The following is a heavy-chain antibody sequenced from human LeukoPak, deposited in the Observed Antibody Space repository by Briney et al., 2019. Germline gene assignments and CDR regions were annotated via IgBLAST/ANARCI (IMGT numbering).Heavy chain of an antibody. V-gene: IGHV1-2*02. CDR3: ARDIFTVPARNAFDI. Sequence: ASVKVSCKASRYTFTGYYMHWVRQAPGQGLEWMGWINPNSRGTSYAQKFQGRGTTTRDTSINTAYMELSSLISDDTAVYYCARDIFTVPARNAFDIWGQGKMVTVSS. D-gene: IGHD2-2*01. J-gene: IGHJ3*02. CDR1: RYTFTGYY. CDR2: INPNSRGT.